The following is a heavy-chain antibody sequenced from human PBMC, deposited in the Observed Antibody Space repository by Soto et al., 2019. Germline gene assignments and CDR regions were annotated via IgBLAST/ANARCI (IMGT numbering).Heavy chain of an antibody. V-gene: IGHV3-66*04. CDR2: IHSGGST. D-gene: IGHD6-19*01. CDR1: GITVSSNF. J-gene: IGHJ4*02. CDR3: ARLVAAVPGHYYFDY. Sequence: ESGGGLVPPGGSLRLSCEASGITVSSNFMTWVRQAPGKGLEWVSVIHSGGSTYSANSVKGRITISRDNSKNTVYLQMNSLRAEDTAVYYCARLVAAVPGHYYFDYWGQGTLVTVSS.